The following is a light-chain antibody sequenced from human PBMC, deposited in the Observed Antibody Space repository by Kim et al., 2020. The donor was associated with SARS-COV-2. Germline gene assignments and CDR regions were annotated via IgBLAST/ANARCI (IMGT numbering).Light chain of an antibody. CDR1: SSNIGNNY. CDR3: GTWDSSLSAVV. CDR2: DNN. V-gene: IGLV1-51*01. J-gene: IGLJ2*01. Sequence: GQKVTISCSGSSSNIGNNYVSWYQQLPGTAPKLLIYDNNKRPSGIPDRFSGSKSGTSATLGITGLQTGDEAEYYCGTWDSSLSAVVFGGGTQLTVL.